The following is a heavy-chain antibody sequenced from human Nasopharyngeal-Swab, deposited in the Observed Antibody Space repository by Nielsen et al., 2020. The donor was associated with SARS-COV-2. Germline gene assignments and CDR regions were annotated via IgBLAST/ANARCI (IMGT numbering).Heavy chain of an antibody. Sequence: GESLKISCAASGFTFSSYAMHWARQAPGKGLEWVAVISYDGRNEYHADSVKGRCTISRDNSKKTLYLHMNSLSAEDTAVYYCARGDYGDYAGMGVDYWGQGTLVTVSS. CDR1: GFTFSSYA. V-gene: IGHV3-30*04. D-gene: IGHD4-17*01. J-gene: IGHJ4*02. CDR2: ISYDGRNE. CDR3: ARGDYGDYAGMGVDY.